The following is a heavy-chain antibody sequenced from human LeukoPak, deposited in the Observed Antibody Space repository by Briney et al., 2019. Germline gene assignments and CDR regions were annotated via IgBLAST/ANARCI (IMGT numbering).Heavy chain of an antibody. CDR2: ISSSSSYI. CDR3: ASSFGESLFVY. J-gene: IGHJ4*02. D-gene: IGHD3-10*01. CDR1: GFTFSSYS. V-gene: IGHV3-21*01. Sequence: GGSLRLSCAASGFTFSSYSMNWVRQAPGQGLEWVSSISSSSSYIYYADSATGRFTISRDNAKNSLYLQMSSLIAEDTVVYYCASSFGESLFVYWGEGTLVSVSS.